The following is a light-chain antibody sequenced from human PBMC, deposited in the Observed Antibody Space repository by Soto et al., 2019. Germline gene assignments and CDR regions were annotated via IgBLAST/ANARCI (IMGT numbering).Light chain of an antibody. CDR3: QQYHSFSRT. J-gene: IGKJ1*01. V-gene: IGKV1-5*03. Sequence: DIQMTQSPSTLSASVGDRVTITCRASPSISSWLAWFQQKPGMAPKLLIYQASYLESGVPSRFSGSGSGTEYTLIISGLQPDDVATYYCQQYHSFSRTFGQGTKVEIK. CDR2: QAS. CDR1: PSISSW.